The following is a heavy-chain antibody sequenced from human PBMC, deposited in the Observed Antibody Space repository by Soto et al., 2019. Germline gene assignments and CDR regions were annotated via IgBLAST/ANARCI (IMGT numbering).Heavy chain of an antibody. D-gene: IGHD3-10*01. V-gene: IGHV4-31*03. Sequence: QVQLQESGPGLVKPSQTLSLTCTVSGGSISSGGYYWSWIRQHPGKGLEWIGYIYYSGSTYYNPSLKSRVTISVDTSKNQFSLKLSSVPAADTAVYYCARTYYYSSGSESYYFDYWGQGTLVTVSS. CDR1: GGSISSGGYY. J-gene: IGHJ4*02. CDR3: ARTYYYSSGSESYYFDY. CDR2: IYYSGST.